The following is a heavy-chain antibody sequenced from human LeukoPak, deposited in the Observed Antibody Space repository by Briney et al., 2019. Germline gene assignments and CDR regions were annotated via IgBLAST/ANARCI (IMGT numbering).Heavy chain of an antibody. Sequence: SETLSLTCTVSGGSISSYYWSWIRQPPGKGLEWIGYIYYSGSTNYNPSLKSRVTLSVDTSKNQFSLKVRSVTAADTAMYYCARLGYRYYFDSSGSYNPNFLDYWSQGTLVSVSS. J-gene: IGHJ4*02. CDR2: IYYSGST. CDR3: ARLGYRYYFDSSGSYNPNFLDY. CDR1: GGSISSYY. D-gene: IGHD3-22*01. V-gene: IGHV4-59*12.